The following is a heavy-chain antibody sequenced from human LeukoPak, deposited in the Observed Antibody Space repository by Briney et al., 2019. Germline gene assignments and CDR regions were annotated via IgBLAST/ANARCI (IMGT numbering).Heavy chain of an antibody. J-gene: IGHJ4*02. CDR3: GRHRSGSGTYFIDY. CDR1: GVTFSSYS. CDR2: MKKDGSET. D-gene: IGHD3-10*01. Sequence: GGSLRLSCVVSGVTFSSYSMIWVSEAPGEGLQRVANMKKDGSETKYVESVKGRFTISRDNAKNSLYLQMNSLRAEDTAVYYCGRHRSGSGTYFIDYWGQGTLVSVSS. V-gene: IGHV3-7*01.